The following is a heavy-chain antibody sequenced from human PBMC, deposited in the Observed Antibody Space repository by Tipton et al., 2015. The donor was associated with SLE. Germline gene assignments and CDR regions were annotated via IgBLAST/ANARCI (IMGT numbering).Heavy chain of an antibody. Sequence: TLSLTCTVSGGSISSSSYYWGWIRQPPGKGLEWIGSIYYSGSTYYNPSLKSRVTISVDTSKNQFSLKLSSVTATDTAVYYCAREVLSTVVYWHFDLWGRGTLVTVSS. CDR2: IYYSGST. D-gene: IGHD4-23*01. J-gene: IGHJ2*01. CDR3: AREVLSTVVYWHFDL. V-gene: IGHV4-39*02. CDR1: GGSISSSSYY.